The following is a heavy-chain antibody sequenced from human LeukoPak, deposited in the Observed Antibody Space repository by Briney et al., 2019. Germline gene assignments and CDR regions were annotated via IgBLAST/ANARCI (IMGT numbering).Heavy chain of an antibody. CDR1: GFTFSSYA. CDR3: ARGEDLEPSLDY. D-gene: IGHD3-3*01. CDR2: ISYDGSNK. J-gene: IGHJ4*02. Sequence: GGSLRLSCAASGFTFSSYAMHLVRQAPGKGLEWVAVISYDGSNKYYADSVKGRFTISRDNSKNTLYLQMNSLRAEDTAVYYCARGEDLEPSLDYWGQGTLVTVSS. V-gene: IGHV3-30-3*01.